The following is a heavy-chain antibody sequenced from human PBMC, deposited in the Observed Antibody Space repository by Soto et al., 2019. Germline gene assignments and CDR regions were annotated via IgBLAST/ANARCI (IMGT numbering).Heavy chain of an antibody. CDR3: ARGIGYCSSTSCYDDFDY. V-gene: IGHV3-33*01. CDR2: IWYDGSNK. CDR1: GFTFSSYG. J-gene: IGHJ4*02. D-gene: IGHD2-2*01. Sequence: QVQLVESGGGVVQPGRSLRLSCAASGFTFSSYGMHWVRQAPGKGLEWVAVIWYDGSNKYYADSVKGRFTISRDNSKNTLYLQMNSLSAEDTAVYYCARGIGYCSSTSCYDDFDYWGQGTLVTVSS.